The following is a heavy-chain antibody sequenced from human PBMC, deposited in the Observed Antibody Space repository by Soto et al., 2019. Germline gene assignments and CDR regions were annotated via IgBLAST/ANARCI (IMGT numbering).Heavy chain of an antibody. CDR3: ARAKRSGYDRGDSYYHTMDV. Sequence: QMQLVQSGAEVKNSGSSVEVSCKASGGTSSNFVITWVRQVPGQGLEWLGGILPMFGAVKYAQKFQDRLTITADRSTKTASMELGSLRSEDTAVYYCARAKRSGYDRGDSYYHTMDVWGHGTTVTVS. J-gene: IGHJ6*02. V-gene: IGHV1-69*06. D-gene: IGHD3-3*01. CDR1: GGTSSNFV. CDR2: ILPMFGAV.